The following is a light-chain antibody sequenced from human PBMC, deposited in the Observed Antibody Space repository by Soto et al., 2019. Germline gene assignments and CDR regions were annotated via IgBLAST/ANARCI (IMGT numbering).Light chain of an antibody. CDR2: EGS. J-gene: IGLJ1*01. CDR1: SSDVGSYNL. Sequence: QSVLTQPASASGSPGQSITICCTGTSSDVGSYNLVSWYQQHPGKAPKLMIYEGSKWPSGVSNRFSGSTSGNTASLTISGLQAEDEADYYCCSYAGGSTYVFGTGTKLTVL. V-gene: IGLV2-23*01. CDR3: CSYAGGSTYV.